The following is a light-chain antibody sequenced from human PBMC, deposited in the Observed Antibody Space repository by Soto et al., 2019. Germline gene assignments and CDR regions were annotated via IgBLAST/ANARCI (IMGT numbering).Light chain of an antibody. CDR2: GNS. V-gene: IGLV1-40*01. Sequence: QSVLTQPPSVSGAPGQRVTISCTGSSSNIGAGYDVHWYQQLPGTAPKLLIYGNSNRPSGVPDRFSGSKSGTSASLAITGLQAEDEADYYCQSDDSSLSGVVFGGGTTLTVL. J-gene: IGLJ2*01. CDR1: SSNIGAGYD. CDR3: QSDDSSLSGVV.